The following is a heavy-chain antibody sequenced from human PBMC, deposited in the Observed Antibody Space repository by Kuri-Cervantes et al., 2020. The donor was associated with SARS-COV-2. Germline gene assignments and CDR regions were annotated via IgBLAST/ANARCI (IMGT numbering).Heavy chain of an antibody. J-gene: IGHJ6*03. V-gene: IGHV3-11*04. CDR2: ISSSSSTI. CDR1: GFTFSESY. D-gene: IGHD2-2*01. Sequence: GESLKISCEASGFTFSESYMSWIRQAPGKGLEWVSYISSSSSTIYYADSVKGRFTISRDNAKNSLYLQMNSLRAEDTAVYYCARGEYCSSTSCYYYYYMDVWGKGTTVTVSS. CDR3: ARGEYCSSTSCYYYYYMDV.